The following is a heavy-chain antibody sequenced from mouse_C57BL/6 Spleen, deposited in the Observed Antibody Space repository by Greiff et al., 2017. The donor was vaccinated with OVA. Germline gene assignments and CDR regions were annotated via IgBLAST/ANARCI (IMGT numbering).Heavy chain of an antibody. CDR1: GYTFTSYG. Sequence: QVQLQQSGAELARPGASVKLSCKASGYTFTSYGISWVKQRTGQGLEWIGEIYPRSGNTYYNEKFKGKATLTADKSSSTAYMELRSLTSEDSAVYFCARYRYGSSYPSFDYWGQGTTLTVSS. CDR3: ARYRYGSSYPSFDY. V-gene: IGHV1-81*01. D-gene: IGHD1-1*01. CDR2: IYPRSGNT. J-gene: IGHJ2*01.